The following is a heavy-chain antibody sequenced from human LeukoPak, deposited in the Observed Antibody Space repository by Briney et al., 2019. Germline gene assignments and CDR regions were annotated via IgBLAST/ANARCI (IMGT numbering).Heavy chain of an antibody. D-gene: IGHD3-10*01. Sequence: ASVKVSCKASGYTFTGYYMHWVRQAPGQGLEWMGWINPNSGGTNYAQKFQGRVTMTRDTSISTAYMELNSLRAEDTAVYYCARWNCDGSGSYYQFDYWGQGTLVTASS. CDR3: ARWNCDGSGSYYQFDY. CDR2: INPNSGGT. V-gene: IGHV1-2*02. CDR1: GYTFTGYY. J-gene: IGHJ4*02.